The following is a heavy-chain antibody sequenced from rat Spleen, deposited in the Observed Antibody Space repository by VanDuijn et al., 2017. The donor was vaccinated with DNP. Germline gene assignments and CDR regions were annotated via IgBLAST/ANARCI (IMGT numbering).Heavy chain of an antibody. CDR3: ARLMYTTDYYYFSSYAMDA. D-gene: IGHD1-6*01. V-gene: IGHV5-31*01. Sequence: EVLLVETGGGLVQPGRSLKVSCVASGFTFSSYWMFWVRQAPGKGLEWVATISASGSRTFYPDSVKGRFTISRDYAKSSLYRQMNTLKSEDTATYYCARLMYTTDYYYFSSYAMDAWGQGTSVTVSS. CDR2: ISASGSRT. CDR1: GFTFSSYW. J-gene: IGHJ4*01.